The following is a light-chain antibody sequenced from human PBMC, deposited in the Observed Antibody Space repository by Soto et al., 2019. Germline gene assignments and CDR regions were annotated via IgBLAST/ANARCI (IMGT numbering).Light chain of an antibody. Sequence: DIQMTQSPSSLSASVGDRVTMTCRASETISTFLNWYQHTPGKAPKLLIYAASHLQSGVPSRFSGSGSGTDFTLTISSLQPEDVAAYYCQKYNSAPLTFGGGTKVDIK. J-gene: IGKJ4*01. CDR3: QKYNSAPLT. CDR2: AAS. CDR1: ETISTF. V-gene: IGKV1-27*01.